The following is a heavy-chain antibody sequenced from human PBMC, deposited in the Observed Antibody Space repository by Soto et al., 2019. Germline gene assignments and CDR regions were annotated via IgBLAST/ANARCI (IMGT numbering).Heavy chain of an antibody. V-gene: IGHV1-18*01. CDR2: TSAYNGNT. Sequence: QVQLVQSAAEVMKPGASVKDSCKASGYTFTSYGISWVRQAPGQGLEWMGWTSAYNGNTNYAQKLQGRVTMTTDSATSTAYMELRSLSTDDTAEDFGVRLFRLPHAWDIRCHGTMVTVSS. D-gene: IGHD2-15*01. CDR1: GYTFTSYG. CDR3: VRLFRLPHAWDI. J-gene: IGHJ3*02.